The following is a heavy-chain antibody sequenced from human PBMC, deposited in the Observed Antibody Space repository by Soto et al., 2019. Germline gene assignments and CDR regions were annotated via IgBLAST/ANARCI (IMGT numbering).Heavy chain of an antibody. J-gene: IGHJ6*02. CDR2: IWYDGSNK. CDR3: ARDARGGYDSYYYYSGMDV. Sequence: GGSLRLSCAASGFTFSSYGMHWVRQAPGKGLEWVAVIWYDGSNKYYADSVKGRFTISRDNSKNTLYLQMNSLRAEDTAVYYCARDARGGYDSYYYYSGMDVWGQGTTVPVS. D-gene: IGHD5-12*01. V-gene: IGHV3-33*01. CDR1: GFTFSSYG.